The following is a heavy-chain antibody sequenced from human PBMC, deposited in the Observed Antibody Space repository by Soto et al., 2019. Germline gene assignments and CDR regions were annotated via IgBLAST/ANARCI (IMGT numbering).Heavy chain of an antibody. Sequence: QVHLEESGGRVVQPGTSLRLSCAASGFTFSDYAMHWIRQPPGKGLEWVAIISYEGSEKYYSDSVKGRFTTSRDNSKNTVYLQMNSVRGDDTAVYYCARTYYDFWSGFSDWGQGALVTVSS. V-gene: IGHV3-30*03. CDR3: ARTYYDFWSGFSD. D-gene: IGHD3-3*01. CDR1: GFTFSDYA. CDR2: ISYEGSEK. J-gene: IGHJ4*02.